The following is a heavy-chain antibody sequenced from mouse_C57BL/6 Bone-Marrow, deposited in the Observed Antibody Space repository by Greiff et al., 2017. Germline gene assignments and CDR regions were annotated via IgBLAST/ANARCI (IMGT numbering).Heavy chain of an antibody. J-gene: IGHJ2*01. CDR1: GFTFSSYG. V-gene: IGHV5-6*02. CDR2: ISSGGSYT. D-gene: IGHD1-1*01. CDR3: ARHGTTVVATDY. Sequence: DVMLVESGGDLVKPGGSLKLSCAASGFTFSSYGMSWVRQTPDKRLEWVATISSGGSYTYYPDSVKGRFTISRDNAKNTLYLQLSSLKSEDTAMYYCARHGTTVVATDYWGQGTTPTVSS.